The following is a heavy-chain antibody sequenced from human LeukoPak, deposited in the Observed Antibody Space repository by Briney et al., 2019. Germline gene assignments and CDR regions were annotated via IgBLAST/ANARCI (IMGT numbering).Heavy chain of an antibody. V-gene: IGHV3-11*01. Sequence: PGWSLRLSCVVSGFTFSDFHMSWLRQAPGKGLEWISYITNSGSDIEYADSVKGRFTISWDNAKKSLYLEMNTLRAEDTAIYYCACPYRSRFDYWGQGTLVTVSS. CDR1: GFTFSDFH. J-gene: IGHJ4*02. CDR2: ITNSGSDI. CDR3: ACPYRSRFDY. D-gene: IGHD6-13*01.